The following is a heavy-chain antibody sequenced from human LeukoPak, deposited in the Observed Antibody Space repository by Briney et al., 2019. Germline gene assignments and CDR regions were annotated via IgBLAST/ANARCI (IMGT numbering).Heavy chain of an antibody. CDR1: GFTFSSYA. D-gene: IGHD3-16*01. V-gene: IGHV3-23*01. CDR2: ISGFGGST. Sequence: GGSLRLSCAASGFTFSSYAMSWVRQAPGKGLEWVSAISGFGGSTYYADSVKGRFTISRDNAKNSLYLQMNSLRAEDTAVYYCARDNRYDYVWGSYSPTLDYWGQGTLVTVSS. CDR3: ARDNRYDYVWGSYSPTLDY. J-gene: IGHJ4*02.